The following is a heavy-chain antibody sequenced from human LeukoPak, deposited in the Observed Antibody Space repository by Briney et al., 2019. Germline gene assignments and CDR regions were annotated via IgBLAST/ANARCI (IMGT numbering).Heavy chain of an antibody. CDR3: ARGGHYYDSRGYEAAFDI. V-gene: IGHV1-8*01. J-gene: IGHJ3*02. CDR1: GYTFTSYD. Sequence: ASVKVSCKASGYTFTSYDINWVRQATGQGLEWMGWMNPNSGNTGYAQKFQGRVTMTRNTSISTAYMELSSLRSEDTAVYYCARGGHYYDSRGYEAAFDIWGQGTMVTVSS. D-gene: IGHD3-22*01. CDR2: MNPNSGNT.